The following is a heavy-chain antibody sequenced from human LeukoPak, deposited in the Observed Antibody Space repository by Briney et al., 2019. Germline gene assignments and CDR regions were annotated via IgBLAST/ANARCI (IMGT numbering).Heavy chain of an antibody. J-gene: IGHJ5*02. CDR1: GGSISSYY. Sequence: SETLSLTCTVSGGSISSYYWSWIRQPPGKGLEWIGYIYYSGSTNYNPSLKSRVTISVDTSKNQFSLKLSSVTAADTAVYYCARRIVGATGFDPWGQGTRVTVSS. CDR2: IYYSGST. D-gene: IGHD1-26*01. CDR3: ARRIVGATGFDP. V-gene: IGHV4-59*01.